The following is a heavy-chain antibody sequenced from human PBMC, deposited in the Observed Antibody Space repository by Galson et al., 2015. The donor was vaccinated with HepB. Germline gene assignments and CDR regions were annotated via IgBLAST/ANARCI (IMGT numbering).Heavy chain of an antibody. CDR1: GFTFDDYG. CDR2: INWNGGST. V-gene: IGHV3-20*01. CDR3: ARVGYPQYYYGMDV. J-gene: IGHJ6*02. Sequence: SLRLSCAASGFTFDDYGMSWVRQAPGKGLEWVSGINWNGGSTGYADSVKGRFTISRDNARNSLYLQMNSLRAEDTALYHCARVGYPQYYYGMDVWGQGTTVTVSS. D-gene: IGHD2-15*01.